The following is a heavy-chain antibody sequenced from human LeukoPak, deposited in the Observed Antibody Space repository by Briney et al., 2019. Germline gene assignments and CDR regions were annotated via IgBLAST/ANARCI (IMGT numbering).Heavy chain of an antibody. J-gene: IGHJ6*03. Sequence: PGGSLRLSCAASGFTFSDYYMSWIRQAPGKGLEWVSYISSSGSNIYYADSVKGRFTISRDNAKNSLYLQMNSLRAEDTAVYYCARDGYYDFWSGYYSHYYYYMDVGGKGTTVTVSS. CDR3: ARDGYYDFWSGYYSHYYYYMDV. D-gene: IGHD3-3*01. CDR2: ISSSGSNI. V-gene: IGHV3-11*04. CDR1: GFTFSDYY.